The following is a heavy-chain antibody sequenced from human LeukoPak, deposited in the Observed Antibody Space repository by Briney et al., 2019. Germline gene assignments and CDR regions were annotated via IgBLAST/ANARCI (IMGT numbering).Heavy chain of an antibody. D-gene: IGHD1-7*01. J-gene: IGHJ5*02. Sequence: GGSLRLSCAASGFIFSSYGMHWVRQAPARALEWVAVISSDGSIDYYADSVRGRFTVSRDNSKNTLYLQVNSLRVEDTAVYYCTREGMGTTFSAWFDRWGQGTLVTVSS. V-gene: IGHV3-30*03. CDR2: ISSDGSID. CDR1: GFIFSSYG. CDR3: TREGMGTTFSAWFDR.